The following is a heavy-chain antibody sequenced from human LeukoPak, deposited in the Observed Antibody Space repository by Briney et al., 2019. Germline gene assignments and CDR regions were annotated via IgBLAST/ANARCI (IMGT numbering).Heavy chain of an antibody. J-gene: IGHJ3*02. V-gene: IGHV1-69*02. CDR1: GGTFSSYT. CDR3: ARSAYGDYPAAAFDI. D-gene: IGHD4-17*01. Sequence: ASVKVSCKASGGTFSSYTISWVRQAPGQGLEWMGRIIPILGIANYAQKFQGRVTITADKSKSPAYMELSSLGSEDTAVYYCARSAYGDYPAAAFDIWGQGTMVTVSS. CDR2: IIPILGIA.